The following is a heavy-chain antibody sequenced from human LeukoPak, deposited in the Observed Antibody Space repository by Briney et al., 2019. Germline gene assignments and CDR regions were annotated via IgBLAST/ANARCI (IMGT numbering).Heavy chain of an antibody. Sequence: PGGSLRLSCAASGFTLSSYWMSWVRQAPGKGLEWVASIKEGGSEKYYVDSVKVRFTISRDSAKNSLYLQMNSLRVEDTAVYYCVRDSDRRSDCWGQGTLVTVSS. V-gene: IGHV3-7*05. CDR2: IKEGGSEK. J-gene: IGHJ4*02. D-gene: IGHD3-22*01. CDR3: VRDSDRRSDC. CDR1: GFTLSSYW.